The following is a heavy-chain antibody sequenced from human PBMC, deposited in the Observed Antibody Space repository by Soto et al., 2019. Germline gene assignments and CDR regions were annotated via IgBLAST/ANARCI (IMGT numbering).Heavy chain of an antibody. V-gene: IGHV4-59*01. J-gene: IGHJ5*02. Sequence: VAGGSSGGYGGSRIRKKQVKGLEWIGYIYYSGSTSYNPSLKSRVTISVDTSKNQFSLKLSSVTAADTAVYYCARTLITMIVPGHGAWLAPWGQRTPVPVSS. D-gene: IGHD3-22*01. CDR2: IYYSGST. CDR3: ARTLITMIVPGHGAWLAP. CDR1: GGSSGGYG.